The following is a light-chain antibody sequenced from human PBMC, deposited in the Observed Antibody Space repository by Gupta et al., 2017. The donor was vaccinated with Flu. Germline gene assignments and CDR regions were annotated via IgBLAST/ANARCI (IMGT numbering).Light chain of an antibody. Sequence: QSVLTQPPSASGTPGPGVTISCSGSSSNIGSDTVNWYQQLPGTAPKLLIYNNNQRPSGVPDRFSGSKSATSASLAISGLQSEDEAHYFCATWDDSLSGPVFGGGTKLTVL. V-gene: IGLV1-44*01. CDR3: ATWDDSLSGPV. CDR2: NNN. CDR1: SSNIGSDT. J-gene: IGLJ3*02.